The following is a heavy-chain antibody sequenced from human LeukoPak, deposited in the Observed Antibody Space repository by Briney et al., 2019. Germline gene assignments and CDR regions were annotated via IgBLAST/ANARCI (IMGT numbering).Heavy chain of an antibody. V-gene: IGHV7-4-1*02. CDR2: INTNTGNP. Sequence: ASVKVSCKASGYTFTSYAMNWVRQAPGQGLEWMGWINTNTGNPTYAQGFTGRFVFSLDTSVSTAYLQISSLKAEGTAVYYCARTLRAVAGNSRRPQRGSGRPYYYYYMDVWGKGTTVTVSS. D-gene: IGHD6-19*01. J-gene: IGHJ6*03. CDR3: ARTLRAVAGNSRRPQRGSGRPYYYYYMDV. CDR1: GYTFTSYA.